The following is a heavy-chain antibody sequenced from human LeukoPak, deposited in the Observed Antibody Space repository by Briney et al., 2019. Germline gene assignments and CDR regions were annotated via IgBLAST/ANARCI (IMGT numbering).Heavy chain of an antibody. CDR3: ASPKEDSDYYFDY. V-gene: IGHV1-69*13. Sequence: AASVKVSCKDSGGTFRNFAISWVRQAPGQGLEYMGGIIPLFGRAEYAQSFQGRGTITAGEPTSTAYMELSSLRFEGAALYYCASPKEDSDYYFDYWGQGTLVTVSS. CDR2: IIPLFGRA. J-gene: IGHJ4*02. D-gene: IGHD4-11*01. CDR1: GGTFRNFA.